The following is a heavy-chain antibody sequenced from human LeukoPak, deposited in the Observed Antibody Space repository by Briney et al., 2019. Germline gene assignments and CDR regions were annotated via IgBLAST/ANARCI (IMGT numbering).Heavy chain of an antibody. Sequence: GGSLRLSCAASGFIFSDYSMNWVRPPPGRGREWISRIYSGSSDATYAGSVKGRFTLSRDNARNSLYLQKNSLRGEDTAVYYCVREYSWGFDYWGQGTLVTVSS. D-gene: IGHD3-16*01. CDR1: GFIFSDYS. CDR3: VREYSWGFDY. V-gene: IGHV3-11*06. CDR2: IYSGSSDA. J-gene: IGHJ4*02.